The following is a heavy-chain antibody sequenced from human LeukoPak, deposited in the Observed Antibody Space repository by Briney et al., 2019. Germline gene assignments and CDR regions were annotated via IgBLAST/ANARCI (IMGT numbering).Heavy chain of an antibody. V-gene: IGHV3-48*03. Sequence: GGSLRLSCAASGFTFSSYEMNWVRQTPGKGLEWVSYISSSGSTKYYVDSVKGLFTISRDNAKNSLYLQMNSLRAEDTAVYYCARDGDLAPDVPFDYWGQGTLVTVSS. CDR2: ISSSGSTK. CDR1: GFTFSSYE. J-gene: IGHJ4*02. CDR3: ARDGDLAPDVPFDY. D-gene: IGHD7-27*01.